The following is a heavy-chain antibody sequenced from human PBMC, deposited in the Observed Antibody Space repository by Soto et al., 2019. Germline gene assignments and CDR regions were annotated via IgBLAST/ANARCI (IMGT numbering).Heavy chain of an antibody. CDR2: IIPILGIA. V-gene: IGHV1-69*08. J-gene: IGHJ4*02. CDR1: GGTFSSYT. D-gene: IGHD3-10*01. Sequence: QVQLVQSGAEVKKPGSSVKVSCKASGGTFSSYTISWVRQAPGQGLEWMGRIIPILGIANYAQKFQGRVTITADKSTSTAYMELSSLRSEDTAVYYCARDPGLWFGELLPDYWGQGTLVTVSS. CDR3: ARDPGLWFGELLPDY.